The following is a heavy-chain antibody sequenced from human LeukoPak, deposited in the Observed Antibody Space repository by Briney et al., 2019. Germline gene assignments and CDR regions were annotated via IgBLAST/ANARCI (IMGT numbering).Heavy chain of an antibody. CDR2: IRYDGSKE. CDR1: GFTFSNFD. J-gene: IGHJ6*03. V-gene: IGHV3-30*02. Sequence: GGSLRLSCVVSGFTFSNFDMHWVRQAPGKGLEWVAYIRYDGSKEYYADAVKGRFTISRDNPKNTLYLQMNSLRAEDTAVYYCAKDGIVGATSYYYYMDVWGKGTTVTVSS. D-gene: IGHD1-26*01. CDR3: AKDGIVGATSYYYYMDV.